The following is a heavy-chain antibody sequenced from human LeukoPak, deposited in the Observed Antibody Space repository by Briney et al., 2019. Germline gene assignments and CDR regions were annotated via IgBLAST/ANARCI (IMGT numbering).Heavy chain of an antibody. J-gene: IGHJ3*02. CDR2: TYYRSKWYN. Sequence: SQTLSLTCAVSGDSVSSSFAAWTWIRQSPSRGLEWLGRTYYRSKWYNDYAESLKSRITINPDTSKNQFSLHLNSVTPEDTAVYFCSRGRSLGYYSSTSCYVSDAFDIWGQGTMVTVSS. V-gene: IGHV6-1*01. CDR1: GDSVSSSFAA. D-gene: IGHD2-2*01. CDR3: SRGRSLGYYSSTSCYVSDAFDI.